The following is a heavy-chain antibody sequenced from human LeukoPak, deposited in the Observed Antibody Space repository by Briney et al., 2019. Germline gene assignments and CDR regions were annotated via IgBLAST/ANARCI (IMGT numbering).Heavy chain of an antibody. Sequence: GGSLRLSCAASGFTFRSYWMCWVRQAPGKGLEWVANINQDGSEKYYVDSVKGRFTISRDNARNSLYLQMNSLRAEDTAVYYCARRTGTGPVKNFDYWGQGTLVTVSS. CDR3: ARRTGTGPVKNFDY. V-gene: IGHV3-7*01. CDR1: GFTFRSYW. J-gene: IGHJ4*02. CDR2: INQDGSEK. D-gene: IGHD3/OR15-3a*01.